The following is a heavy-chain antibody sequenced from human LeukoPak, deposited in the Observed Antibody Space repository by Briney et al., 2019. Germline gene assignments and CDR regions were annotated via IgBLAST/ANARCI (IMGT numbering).Heavy chain of an antibody. D-gene: IGHD5-12*01. J-gene: IGHJ5*02. Sequence: PGGSLRLSCAASGFTFRSYAMSWVRQAPGKGLEWVSAISGSGGSTYYADSVKGRFTISRDNSKNTLYLQMNSLRAEDTAVYYCAGGYSGYDPFNWFDPWGQGTLVTVSS. V-gene: IGHV3-23*01. CDR1: GFTFRSYA. CDR3: AGGYSGYDPFNWFDP. CDR2: ISGSGGST.